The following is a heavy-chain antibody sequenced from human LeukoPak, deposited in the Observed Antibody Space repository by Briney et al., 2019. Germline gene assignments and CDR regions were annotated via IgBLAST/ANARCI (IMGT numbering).Heavy chain of an antibody. CDR2: INPNGDRT. CDR3: ARDMSTRVTPISYAFDV. CDR1: ENTFTNYY. V-gene: IGHV1-46*01. D-gene: IGHD4-23*01. J-gene: IGHJ3*01. Sequence: ASVKVSCKASENTFTNYYMHWVRQAPGQGLEWLGLINPNGDRTAYAPSYQGRVTMTRDTSTTTVYLELSSLRSEDAAVYYCARDMSTRVTPISYAFDVWGQGTLVTVSS.